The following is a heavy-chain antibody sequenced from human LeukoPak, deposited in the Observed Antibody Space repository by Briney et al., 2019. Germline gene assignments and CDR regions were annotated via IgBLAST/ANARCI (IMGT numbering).Heavy chain of an antibody. CDR2: IKPDGSGK. Sequence: GGSLRLSCAASGFTFYNCAMSWVRQAPGKGLEWVASIKPDGSGKYYVDSVKGRFTISRDNAKNALYLQLNSLRAEDTAVYFCVRLGDSSGYYDYWGQGTLVTVSS. J-gene: IGHJ4*02. CDR1: GFTFYNCA. CDR3: VRLGDSSGYYDY. D-gene: IGHD3-22*01. V-gene: IGHV3-7*01.